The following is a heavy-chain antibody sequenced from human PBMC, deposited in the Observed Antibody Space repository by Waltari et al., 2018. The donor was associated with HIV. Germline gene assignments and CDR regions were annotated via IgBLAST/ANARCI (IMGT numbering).Heavy chain of an antibody. V-gene: IGHV1-69*12. D-gene: IGHD6-13*01. CDR3: ARALAAGAAANTYYFDF. Sequence: QVQLVQSGSGVKKPGSSVKVSCKASGGTFTSYGVSWVRQAPRQGLEWMGGIIPLFNRTYYAQTFQGRLTITADESTSTTYMELSSLRSEDTAVYYCARALAAGAAANTYYFDFWGQGSLVTVSS. CDR2: IIPLFNRT. J-gene: IGHJ4*02. CDR1: GGTFTSYG.